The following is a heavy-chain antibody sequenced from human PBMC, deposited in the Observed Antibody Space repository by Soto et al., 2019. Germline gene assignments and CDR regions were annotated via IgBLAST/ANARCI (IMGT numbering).Heavy chain of an antibody. D-gene: IGHD6-13*01. CDR1: GFSLSTSGVG. V-gene: IGHV2-5*02. Sequence: QITLKESGPTLVKPTQTLTLTCTFSGFSLSTSGVGVGWIRQPPGKALEWLALIYWDDDKRYSPSLKSRLTITKDTSKNQVVLTMTNMDPVDTATYYCAHKSSSWFYYYYGMDVWGQGTTVTVSS. J-gene: IGHJ6*02. CDR2: IYWDDDK. CDR3: AHKSSSWFYYYYGMDV.